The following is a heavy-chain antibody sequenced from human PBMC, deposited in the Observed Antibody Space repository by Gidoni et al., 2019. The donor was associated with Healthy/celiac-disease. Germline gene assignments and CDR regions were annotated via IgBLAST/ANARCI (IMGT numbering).Heavy chain of an antibody. CDR2: INPSGGST. J-gene: IGHJ3*02. V-gene: IGHV1-46*01. Sequence: QVQLVQSGAEVKKPGASVKVSCKASGYTFTSYYMHWVRQAPGQGLEWMGIINPSGGSTSYAQKFQGRVTMTRDTSTSTVYMELSSLRSEDTAVYYCARDPAGDGDYAWAFDIWGQGTMVTVSS. D-gene: IGHD4-17*01. CDR3: ARDPAGDGDYAWAFDI. CDR1: GYTFTSYY.